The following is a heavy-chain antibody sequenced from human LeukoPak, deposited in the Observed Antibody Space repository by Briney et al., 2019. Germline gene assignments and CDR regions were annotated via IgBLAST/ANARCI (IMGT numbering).Heavy chain of an antibody. CDR3: ARVPPGYSSGWTLFDY. J-gene: IGHJ4*02. CDR2: IYYSRST. CDR1: GGSISSYY. Sequence: SETLSLTCTVSGGSISSYYWSWIRQPPGKGLEWIGYIYYSRSTNYNPSLKSRVTISVDTSKNQFSLKLSSVTAADTAVYYCARVPPGYSSGWTLFDYWGQGTLVTVSS. D-gene: IGHD6-19*01. V-gene: IGHV4-59*01.